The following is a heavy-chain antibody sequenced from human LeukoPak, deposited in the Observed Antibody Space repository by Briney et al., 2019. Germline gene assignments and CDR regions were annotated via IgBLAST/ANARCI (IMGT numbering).Heavy chain of an antibody. CDR3: ARGGGIPDPDYYYYYMDV. D-gene: IGHD2-2*02. J-gene: IGHJ6*03. Sequence: PSETLSLTCTVSGGSISSYYWSWIRQPAGKGLEWIGRIYTSGSTNYNPSLKSRVTMSVDTSKNQFSLKLSSVTAADTAVYYCARGGGIPDPDYYYYYMDVWGKGTKVTVSS. CDR1: GGSISSYY. CDR2: IYTSGST. V-gene: IGHV4-4*07.